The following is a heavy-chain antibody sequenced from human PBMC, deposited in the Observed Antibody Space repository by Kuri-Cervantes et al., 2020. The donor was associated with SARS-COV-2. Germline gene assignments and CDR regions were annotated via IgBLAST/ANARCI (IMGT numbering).Heavy chain of an antibody. CDR3: ARGLYLLWFGELLGGDAFDI. CDR1: GFTFSSYA. V-gene: IGHV4-34*01. Sequence: ESLKISCAASGFTFSSYAMSWVRQAPGKGLEWIGEINHRRAANPNLSLKSRVTMSVDTTEQQFSLKLRSVTAADTAVYYCARGLYLLWFGELLGGDAFDIWGQGTMVTVSS. D-gene: IGHD3-10*01. CDR2: INHRRAA. J-gene: IGHJ3*02.